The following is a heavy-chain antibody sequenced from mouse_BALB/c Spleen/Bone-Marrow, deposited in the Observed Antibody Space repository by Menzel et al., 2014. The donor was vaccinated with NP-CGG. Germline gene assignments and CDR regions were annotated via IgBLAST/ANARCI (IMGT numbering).Heavy chain of an antibody. CDR3: ARGGSSYGWYFDV. Sequence: VQLQQSGAELVKPGASVKLSCTASGFNIKDTYMHWVKQRPEQGLEWIGRIDPANGNTKYDPKFQGKATITADTSSNPAWLQLSSLTAEDTAVYYCARGGSSYGWYFDVWGAGTTITVSS. V-gene: IGHV14-3*02. J-gene: IGHJ1*01. D-gene: IGHD1-1*01. CDR2: IDPANGNT. CDR1: GFNIKDTY.